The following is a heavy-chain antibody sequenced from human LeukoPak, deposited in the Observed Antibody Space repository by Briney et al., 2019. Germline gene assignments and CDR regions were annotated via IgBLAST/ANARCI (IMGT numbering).Heavy chain of an antibody. CDR3: ARDPPGIAASGTYY. Sequence: GGSLRLSCAVSGFSVSNNHMNWVRQAPGKGLEWVSLIYSRGGTSYADSVKGRFTISRDSSKNTLFLQMNSLRVEDTAAYYCARDPPGIAASGTYYWGQGTLVTVSS. J-gene: IGHJ4*02. D-gene: IGHD6-13*01. V-gene: IGHV3-53*01. CDR1: GFSVSNNH. CDR2: IYSRGGT.